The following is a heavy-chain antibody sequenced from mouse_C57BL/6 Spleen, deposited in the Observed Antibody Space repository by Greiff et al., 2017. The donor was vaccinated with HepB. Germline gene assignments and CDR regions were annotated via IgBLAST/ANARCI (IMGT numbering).Heavy chain of an antibody. Sequence: VQLVESGPELVKPGASVKISCKASGYAFSSSWMNWVKQRPGKGLEWIGRIYPGDGDTNYNGKFKGKATLTADKSSSTAYMQLSSLTSEDSAVYFCARRPFTTVEAMDYWGQGTSVTVSS. V-gene: IGHV1-82*01. CDR3: ARRPFTTVEAMDY. D-gene: IGHD1-1*01. CDR2: IYPGDGDT. CDR1: GYAFSSSW. J-gene: IGHJ4*01.